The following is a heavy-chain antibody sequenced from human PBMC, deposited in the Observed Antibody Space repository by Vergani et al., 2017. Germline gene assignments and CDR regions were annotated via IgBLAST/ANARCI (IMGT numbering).Heavy chain of an antibody. CDR3: ARAGGGGAFDI. D-gene: IGHD3-16*01. CDR2: ISSSGSTI. J-gene: IGHJ3*02. Sequence: EVQLVESGGGLVQPGGSLRLSCAASGFTFSSYEMNWVRQAPGKGLEWVSYISSSGSTIYYADSVKGRFTISRDNAKNSLYLQMNSLGAEDTAVYYCARAGGGGAFDIWGQGTMVTVSS. CDR1: GFTFSSYE. V-gene: IGHV3-48*03.